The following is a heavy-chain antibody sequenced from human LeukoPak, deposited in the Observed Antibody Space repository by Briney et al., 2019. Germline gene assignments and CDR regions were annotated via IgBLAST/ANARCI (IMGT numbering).Heavy chain of an antibody. CDR3: ARGLVAAAGTNYYMDV. CDR2: IKQDGSEK. Sequence: GGSLRLSCAASGFTFSSYWMSWVRQAPGKGLEWVANIKQDGSEKYYADSVKGRFTISRDNAKNSLYLQMNSLRAEDTAVYYCARGLVAAAGTNYYMDVWGKGTTVTVSS. CDR1: GFTFSSYW. J-gene: IGHJ6*03. V-gene: IGHV3-7*01. D-gene: IGHD6-13*01.